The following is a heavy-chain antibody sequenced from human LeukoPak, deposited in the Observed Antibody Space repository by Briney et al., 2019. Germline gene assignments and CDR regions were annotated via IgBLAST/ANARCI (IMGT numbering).Heavy chain of an antibody. CDR2: IYISGTT. CDR3: ARDYPRNGEGG. CDR1: GFTVSSNY. Sequence: GGSLRLSCAASGFTVSSNYMSWVRQAPGKGLEWVSVIYISGTTYYADSVKGRFTISRDNSKNTLYLQMNSLRAEDTAVYYCARDYPRNGEGGWGQGTLVTVSS. J-gene: IGHJ4*02. D-gene: IGHD3-10*01. V-gene: IGHV3-66*01.